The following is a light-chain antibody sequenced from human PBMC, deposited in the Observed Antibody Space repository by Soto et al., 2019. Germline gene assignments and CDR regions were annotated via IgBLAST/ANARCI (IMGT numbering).Light chain of an antibody. V-gene: IGKV3-20*01. CDR3: QQYGSSPTT. Sequence: DIVLTQSPGTLSLSPGERATLSCRASQRLPSDYLAWYQQKPGQAPRLLIYVASSRATGIPDRFSGSGSGTDFTLSISRLEPEDFAVYYCQQYGSSPTTFGQGTKVEIK. CDR1: QRLPSDY. CDR2: VAS. J-gene: IGKJ1*01.